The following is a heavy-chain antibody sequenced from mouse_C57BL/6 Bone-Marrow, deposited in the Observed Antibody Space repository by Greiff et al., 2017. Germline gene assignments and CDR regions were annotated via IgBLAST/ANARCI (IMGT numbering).Heavy chain of an antibody. V-gene: IGHV1-54*01. J-gene: IGHJ4*01. CDR2: INPGSGGT. CDR3: ARTGYYSYAMDY. CDR1: GYAFTNYL. Sequence: VMLVESGAELVRPGTSVTVSCKASGYAFTNYLIEWVKQRPGQGLEWIGVINPGSGGTNYNEKFKGKATLTADKSSSTAYMQLSSLTSEDSAVYFCARTGYYSYAMDYWGQGTSVTVSS. D-gene: IGHD2-3*01.